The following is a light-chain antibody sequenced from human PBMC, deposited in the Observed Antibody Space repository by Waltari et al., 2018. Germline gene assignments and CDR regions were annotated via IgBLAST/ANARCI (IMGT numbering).Light chain of an antibody. V-gene: IGKV4-1*01. CDR1: QRVFYMSDNKNY. CDR2: WAS. J-gene: IGKJ2*01. CDR3: QQYYSAPFN. Sequence: DIVMTQSPDSLAVSLGERATTNCKSSQRVFYMSDNKNYLAWYQQKPGQPPKLLIYWASTRESGVPDRFSGSGSETDFTLTISSLQAEDVAVYYCQQYYSAPFNFGQGTKLEIK.